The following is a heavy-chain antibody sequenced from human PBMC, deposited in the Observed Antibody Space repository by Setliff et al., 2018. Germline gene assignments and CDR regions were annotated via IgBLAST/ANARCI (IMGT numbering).Heavy chain of an antibody. V-gene: IGHV4-34*01. J-gene: IGHJ4*02. CDR2: INHSGST. CDR3: RFWSGYYKNDY. D-gene: IGHD3-3*01. CDR1: GGSFSGTY. Sequence: SETLSLTCTVYGGSFSGTYCSWIRQSPGKGLEWIGEINHTGSPNWIGEINHSGSTNYNSSLTSRVTISVDTSKNQFSLKLSSVTAADTAVYYCRFWSGYYKNDYWGQGTLVTVSS.